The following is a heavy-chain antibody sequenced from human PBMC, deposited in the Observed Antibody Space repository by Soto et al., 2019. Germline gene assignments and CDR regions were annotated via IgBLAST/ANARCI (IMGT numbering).Heavy chain of an antibody. V-gene: IGHV3-7*03. Sequence: GWSLRLSCAASGFSFDTYWMSWVRQAPGKGLEWVATINPDGRETFYVDSVRGRFTISRDNAKKSLYLQMNSLRAEDTAVYYCASGGWETPIWGQGTLVTVSS. J-gene: IGHJ4*02. D-gene: IGHD1-26*01. CDR1: GFSFDTYW. CDR2: INPDGRET. CDR3: ASGGWETPI.